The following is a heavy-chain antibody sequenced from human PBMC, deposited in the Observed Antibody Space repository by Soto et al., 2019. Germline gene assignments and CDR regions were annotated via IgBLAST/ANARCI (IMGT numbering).Heavy chain of an antibody. CDR1: GGSISSYY. CDR3: GRKRGRVLNVFDI. V-gene: IGHV4-59*01. J-gene: IGHJ3*02. CDR2: IYYSGST. D-gene: IGHD2-8*01. Sequence: SETLSLTCTVSGGSISSYYWSWIRQPPGKGLEWIGYIYYSGSTNYNPSLKSRVTISVDTSKNQFSLKLSSVTAADTAVYYCGRKRGRVLNVFDIGGQGKMVPVPS.